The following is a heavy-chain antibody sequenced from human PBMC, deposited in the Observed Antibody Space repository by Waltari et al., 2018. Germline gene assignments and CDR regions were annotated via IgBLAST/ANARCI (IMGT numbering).Heavy chain of an antibody. J-gene: IGHJ4*02. V-gene: IGHV1-8*03. D-gene: IGHD3-3*01. CDR2: MNPNSGNT. Sequence: QVQLVQSGAEVKKPGSSVKVSCKASGGTFSSYAISWVRQAPGQGLEWMGWMNPNSGNTGYAQKFQGRVTITRNTSISTAYMELSSLRSEDTAVYYCARGRAYGFWRGTLWYWGQGTLVTVSS. CDR1: GGTFSSYA. CDR3: ARGRAYGFWRGTLWY.